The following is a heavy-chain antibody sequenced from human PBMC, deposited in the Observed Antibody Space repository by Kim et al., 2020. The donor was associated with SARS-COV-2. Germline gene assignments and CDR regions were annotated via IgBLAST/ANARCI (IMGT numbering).Heavy chain of an antibody. J-gene: IGHJ6*02. V-gene: IGHV1-24*01. D-gene: IGHD2-2*01. Sequence: ASVKVSCKVSGSTLTELCMHWVRQAPGKGLEWMGGFDPEDGETIYAQKFQGRVTMTEDTSTDTAYMELRSLRSEDTAVYYCVRVSGDIIPEPSAMGGPPRIPFYYNGMDRWGQGTTVTVS. CDR1: GSTLTELC. CDR3: VRVSGDIIPEPSAMGGPPRIPFYYNGMDR. CDR2: FDPEDGET.